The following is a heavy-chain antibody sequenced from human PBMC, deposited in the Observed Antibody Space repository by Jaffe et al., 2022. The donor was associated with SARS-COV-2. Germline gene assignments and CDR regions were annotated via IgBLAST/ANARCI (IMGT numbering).Heavy chain of an antibody. CDR1: GFTFSSYA. CDR3: ARDPGGRDGYNRLDY. Sequence: QVQLVESGGGVVQPGRSLRLSCAASGFTFSSYAMHWVRQAPGKGLEWVAVISYDGSNKYYADSVKGRFTISRDNSKNTLYLQMNSLRAEDTAVYYCARDPGGRDGYNRLDYWGQGTLVTVSS. J-gene: IGHJ4*02. V-gene: IGHV3-30-3*01. D-gene: IGHD5-12*01. CDR2: ISYDGSNK.